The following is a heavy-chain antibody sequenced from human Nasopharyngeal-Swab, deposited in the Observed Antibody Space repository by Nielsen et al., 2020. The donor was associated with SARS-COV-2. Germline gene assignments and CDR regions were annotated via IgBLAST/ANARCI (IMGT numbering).Heavy chain of an antibody. V-gene: IGHV1-8*01. CDR3: ARGAVGLGHSWFDP. J-gene: IGHJ5*02. Sequence: ASVKVSCKSSGYTFSRNDINWVRQATGQGLEWMGWMNPKRGDVGYAQKFQGRVTMTRNTSTTTAYMELSSLRHEDTAVYYCARGAVGLGHSWFDPWGQGTRVTVSS. CDR2: MNPKRGDV. CDR1: GYTFSRND. D-gene: IGHD3-16*01.